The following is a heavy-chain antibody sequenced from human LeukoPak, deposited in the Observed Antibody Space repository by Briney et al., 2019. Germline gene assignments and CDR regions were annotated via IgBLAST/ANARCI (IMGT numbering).Heavy chain of an antibody. CDR3: AKTDNWANYYFGY. V-gene: IGHV3-23*01. D-gene: IGHD1-1*01. CDR1: GFTFSRDA. J-gene: IGHJ4*02. CDR2: ISGSGGST. Sequence: TGGSLRLSCAASGFTFSRDAMSWVRQAPGKGLGWVSAISGSGGSTSYADSVKGRFTISRDNSKNTPYLQMNSLRAEDTAVYYCAKTDNWANYYFGYWGQGTLVTVSS.